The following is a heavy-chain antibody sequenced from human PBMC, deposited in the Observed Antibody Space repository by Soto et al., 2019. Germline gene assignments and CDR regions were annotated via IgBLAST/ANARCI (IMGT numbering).Heavy chain of an antibody. J-gene: IGHJ4*02. CDR3: AKDRRAGGNYGLYSDF. CDR1: GFTFSSYG. D-gene: IGHD1-7*01. V-gene: IGHV3-23*01. Sequence: EVQLLDSGGGVVQPGGSLRLSCAASGFTFSSYGMTWVRQAPGKGLEWVSFSSATGAGTYYADSVKGRFTISRDNSKNTLYLQMTSLRADDTAVYYCAKDRRAGGNYGLYSDFWGQGALVIVSS. CDR2: SSATGAGT.